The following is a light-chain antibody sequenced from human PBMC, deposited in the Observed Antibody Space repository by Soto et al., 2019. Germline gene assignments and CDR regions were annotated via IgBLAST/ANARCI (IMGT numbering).Light chain of an antibody. V-gene: IGKV3-15*01. Sequence: EIVMTQSPATLSVSPGERVTLSCSASQFISNSLAWYQQRPGQPPRLLIYGASTRATGIPARFSGSGSGTDFTLTITSLQSEDFAVYYCQQYYMWPPVFGQGTKVDIK. CDR1: QFISNS. CDR3: QQYYMWPPV. J-gene: IGKJ1*01. CDR2: GAS.